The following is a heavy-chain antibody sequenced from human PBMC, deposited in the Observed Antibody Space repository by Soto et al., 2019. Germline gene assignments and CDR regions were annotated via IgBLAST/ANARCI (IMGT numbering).Heavy chain of an antibody. D-gene: IGHD2-2*01. J-gene: IGHJ6*02. V-gene: IGHV1-69*01. Sequence: QVQLVQSGAEVKKPGSSVKVFCKASGGTFSNYTISWVRQAPGQGLEWMGGIIPVFGTTDYEQKFQGRVTNTADGSTGTAYMKLSSLRSGDTAVYFCARTPPQIVVPKPTGNQDYYGMDVWGQGTTVTVSS. CDR3: ARTPPQIVVPKPTGNQDYYGMDV. CDR2: IIPVFGTT. CDR1: GGTFSNYT.